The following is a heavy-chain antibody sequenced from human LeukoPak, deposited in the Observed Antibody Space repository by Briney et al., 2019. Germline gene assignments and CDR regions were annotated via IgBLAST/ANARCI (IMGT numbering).Heavy chain of an antibody. J-gene: IGHJ5*02. V-gene: IGHV3-30-3*01. D-gene: IGHD5-12*01. Sequence: GGSLRLSCAASGFTFSSYAMHWVRQAPGKGLEWVAVISYDGSNKYYADSVKGRFTISRDNSKNTLYLQMNSLRAEDTAVYYCARDLGYSGYDSRYNWFDPWGQGTLVTVSS. CDR3: ARDLGYSGYDSRYNWFDP. CDR2: ISYDGSNK. CDR1: GFTFSSYA.